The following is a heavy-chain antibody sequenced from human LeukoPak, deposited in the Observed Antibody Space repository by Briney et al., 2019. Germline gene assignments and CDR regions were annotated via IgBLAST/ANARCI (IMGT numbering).Heavy chain of an antibody. D-gene: IGHD2-2*01. CDR3: ARDYIVVVPAAEERLVYYYYGMDV. V-gene: IGHV3-66*01. CDR2: IYSGGST. Sequence: GGSLRLSCAASGFTVSSNYMSWVRQAPGKGLEWVSVIYSGGSTYYADSVKGRFTISRDDSKNTLYLQMNSLRAEDTAVYYCARDYIVVVPAAEERLVYYYYGMDVWGQGTTVTVSS. CDR1: GFTVSSNY. J-gene: IGHJ6*02.